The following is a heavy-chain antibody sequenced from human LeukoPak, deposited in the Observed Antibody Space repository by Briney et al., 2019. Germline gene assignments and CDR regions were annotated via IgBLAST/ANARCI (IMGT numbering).Heavy chain of an antibody. CDR3: ANLIAAAGADY. V-gene: IGHV3-7*01. Sequence: GGSLRLSCAASGFTFRIYWMTWVRQAPGKGLEWVASINQEGNEKYSVDSVKDRFTISRDNAKNSLYLQMNSLRVEDTAVYYCANLIAAAGADYWGQGTLVTVSS. CDR2: INQEGNEK. CDR1: GFTFRIYW. J-gene: IGHJ4*02. D-gene: IGHD6-13*01.